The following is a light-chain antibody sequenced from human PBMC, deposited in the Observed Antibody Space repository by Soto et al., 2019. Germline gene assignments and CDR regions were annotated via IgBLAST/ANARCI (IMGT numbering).Light chain of an antibody. Sequence: DIQMTQSPSSLSTSVGDRVTITCRASQSISSYLNWYQQKPGTAPKLLIYAASSLQSGVPSRFSGSGSGTDFTLTISSLQPEDFATYYCQQSYSTPNTFGQGTKLELK. CDR2: AAS. J-gene: IGKJ2*01. V-gene: IGKV1-39*01. CDR1: QSISSY. CDR3: QQSYSTPNT.